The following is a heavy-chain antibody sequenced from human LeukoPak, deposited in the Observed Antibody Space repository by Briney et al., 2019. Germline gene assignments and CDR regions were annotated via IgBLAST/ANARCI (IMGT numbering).Heavy chain of an antibody. CDR3: ARGVDGDYEFNWFDP. Sequence: GGSLRLSCAASGFTFSSYSMNWVRQAPGKGLEWVSSISSSSSYIYYADSVKGRFTISRDNAKNSLYLQMNSLRAEDTAVYYCARGVDGDYEFNWFDPWGQGTLVTVSS. J-gene: IGHJ5*02. D-gene: IGHD4-17*01. V-gene: IGHV3-21*01. CDR1: GFTFSSYS. CDR2: ISSSSSYI.